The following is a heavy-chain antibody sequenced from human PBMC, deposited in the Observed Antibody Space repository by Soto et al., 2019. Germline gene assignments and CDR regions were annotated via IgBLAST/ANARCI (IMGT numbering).Heavy chain of an antibody. Sequence: ASVKVSCKASGYTFTDYDINWVRQAPGQGLEWMGWVSPNSGNTVYAQKFQDRVTMTRDTSISTAYMELSNLSFEDTAMYYCARGRFYSETSTWFAFWGHGTPVTVS. J-gene: IGHJ5*01. V-gene: IGHV1-8*01. CDR2: VSPNSGNT. CDR3: ARGRFYSETSTWFAF. D-gene: IGHD2-2*01. CDR1: GYTFTDYD.